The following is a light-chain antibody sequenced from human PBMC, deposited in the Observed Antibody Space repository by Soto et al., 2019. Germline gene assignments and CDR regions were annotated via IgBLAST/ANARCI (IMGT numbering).Light chain of an antibody. CDR3: FSTAAGGTWL. Sequence: QSVLTQTASVSGSPGQSITISCTGTTSDVGSDNRVSWYQQYAGKAPRLMIYEDVKRPSGVFNRFSGSKSGNTASLTISGLESEDEADYYCFSTAAGGTWLFGGGTKLTVL. CDR2: EDV. V-gene: IGLV2-23*01. CDR1: TSDVGSDNR. J-gene: IGLJ2*01.